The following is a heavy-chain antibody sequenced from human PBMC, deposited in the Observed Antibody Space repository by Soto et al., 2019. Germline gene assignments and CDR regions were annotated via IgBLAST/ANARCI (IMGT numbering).Heavy chain of an antibody. D-gene: IGHD3-10*01. Sequence: GGSLRLSCAASGFTFSSYSMNWVRQAPGKGLEWVSYISSSSSTIYYADSVKGRFTISRDNAKNSLYLQMNSLRDEDTAVYYFSSAITIRFPRNYGMDVWGQGTTVTVSS. V-gene: IGHV3-48*02. J-gene: IGHJ6*02. CDR2: ISSSSSTI. CDR1: GFTFSSYS. CDR3: SSAITIRFPRNYGMDV.